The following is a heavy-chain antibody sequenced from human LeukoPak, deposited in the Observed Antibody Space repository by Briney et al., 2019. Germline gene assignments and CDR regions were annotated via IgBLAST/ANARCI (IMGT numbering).Heavy chain of an antibody. J-gene: IGHJ6*02. CDR3: AKDPSSGWYRWGMDV. CDR2: ISNDEENK. D-gene: IGHD3-22*01. CDR1: GFTFSSHG. Sequence: GGSLRLSCATSGFTFSSHGMHWVRQAPGKGLEWVALISNDEENKYYVDPVKGRFTISRDNSKNTLYLQMDSLRPEDTAVYYCAKDPSSGWYRWGMDVWGQGTTVTVSS. V-gene: IGHV3-30*18.